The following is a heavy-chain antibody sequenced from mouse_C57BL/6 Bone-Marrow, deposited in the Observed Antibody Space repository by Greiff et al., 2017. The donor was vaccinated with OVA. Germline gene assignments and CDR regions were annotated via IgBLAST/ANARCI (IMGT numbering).Heavy chain of an antibody. D-gene: IGHD2-2*01. CDR3: TTRGDLLWLPWLAY. V-gene: IGHV14-4*01. Sequence: VQLQQSGAELVRPGASVKLSCTASGFNIKDDYMHWVKQRPEQGLEWIGWIDPENGDTEYASKFPGKATITAATSSNTAYLPLSSLTSEDTAVYYCTTRGDLLWLPWLAYWGQGTLVTGSA. J-gene: IGHJ3*01. CDR2: IDPENGDT. CDR1: GFNIKDDY.